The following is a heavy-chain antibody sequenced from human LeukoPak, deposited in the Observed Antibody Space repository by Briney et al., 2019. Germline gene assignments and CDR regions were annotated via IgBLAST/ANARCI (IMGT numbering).Heavy chain of an antibody. CDR1: GGSISSYY. V-gene: IGHV4-4*07. Sequence: PSETLSLTCTVSGGSISSYYWSWIRQPAGKGLEWIGRIYTSGSTNYNPSLKSRVTMSVDTSKNQFSLKLSSVTAADTAVYYCARDIEFYGSGSYYWGTFDYWGQGTLVTVSS. CDR2: IYTSGST. D-gene: IGHD3-10*01. CDR3: ARDIEFYGSGSYYWGTFDY. J-gene: IGHJ4*02.